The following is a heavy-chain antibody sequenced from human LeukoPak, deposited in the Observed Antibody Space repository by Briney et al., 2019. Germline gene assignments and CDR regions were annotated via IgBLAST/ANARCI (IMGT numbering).Heavy chain of an antibody. CDR1: GGSVSSGAYY. CDR2: IYYGGIT. CDR3: ARDGAVTPYFGMDV. V-gene: IGHV4-31*01. J-gene: IGHJ6*02. D-gene: IGHD4-4*01. Sequence: SQTLSLTCTVSGGSVSSGAYYWTWIRQHPEKGLEWIGYIYYGGITYYNPSLKSQVSISVDTSKNQFSLNLNSVTAADTAVYYCARDGAVTPYFGMDVWGQGTTVTVSS.